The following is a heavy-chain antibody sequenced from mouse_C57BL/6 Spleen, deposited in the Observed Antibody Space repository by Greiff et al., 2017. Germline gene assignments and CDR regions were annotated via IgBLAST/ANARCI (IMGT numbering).Heavy chain of an antibody. J-gene: IGHJ4*01. Sequence: EVNVVESGGGLVQSGRSLRLSCATSGFTFSDFYMEWVRQAPGKGLEWIAASRNKANDYTTEYSASVKGRFIVSRDTSQSILYLQMNALRAEDTAIYYCARGIYYYNAMDYWGQGTSVTVSS. CDR1: GFTFSDFY. V-gene: IGHV7-1*01. CDR3: ARGIYYYNAMDY. D-gene: IGHD1-1*01. CDR2: SRNKANDYTT.